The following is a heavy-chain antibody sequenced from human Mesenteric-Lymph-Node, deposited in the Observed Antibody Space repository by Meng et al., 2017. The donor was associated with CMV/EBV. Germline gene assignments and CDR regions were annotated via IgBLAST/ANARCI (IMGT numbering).Heavy chain of an antibody. CDR2: IRSKAYGGTT. V-gene: IGHV3-49*04. J-gene: IGHJ4*02. Sequence: GGSLSPSCPASGFTFGDYAMSWVRQAPGKGLEWVGFIRSKAYGGTTEYAASVKGRFTISRDDSKSIAYLQMNSLKTEDTAVYYCTRDRPETSSWYVDWGQGTLVTVSS. CDR3: TRDRPETSSWYVD. D-gene: IGHD6-13*01. CDR1: GFTFGDYA.